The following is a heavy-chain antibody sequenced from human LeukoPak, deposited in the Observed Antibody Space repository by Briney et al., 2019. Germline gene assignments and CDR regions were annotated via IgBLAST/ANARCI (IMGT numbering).Heavy chain of an antibody. CDR2: IYHSGST. V-gene: IGHV4-4*02. J-gene: IGHJ6*02. CDR3: ARECGEFGVVAAKECGMDV. Sequence: SETLSLTCAVSGGSISSSNWWSWVRQPPGKGLEWIGEIYHSGSTNYNPSLKSRVTISVDKSKNQFSLKLSSVTAADTAVYYCARECGEFGVVAAKECGMDVWGQGTTVTVSS. CDR1: GGSISSSNW. D-gene: IGHD2-15*01.